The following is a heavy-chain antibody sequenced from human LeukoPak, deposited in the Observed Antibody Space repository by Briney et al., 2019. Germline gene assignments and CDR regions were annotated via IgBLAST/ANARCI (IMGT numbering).Heavy chain of an antibody. D-gene: IGHD6-19*01. J-gene: IGHJ4*02. CDR2: IYTSGST. CDR3: ARQTPQWLVLGGVGYFDY. V-gene: IGHV4-61*02. Sequence: SEILSLTCTVSGGSIAGGSYYWSWIRQPAAKGLEWIGRIYTSGSTDYNPSLKSRVTISVDTSKNQFSLKLSSVTAADTAVYYCARQTPQWLVLGGVGYFDYWGQGTLVTVSS. CDR1: GGSIAGGSYY.